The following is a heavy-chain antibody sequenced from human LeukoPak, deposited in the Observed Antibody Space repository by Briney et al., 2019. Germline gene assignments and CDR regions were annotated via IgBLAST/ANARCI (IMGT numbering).Heavy chain of an antibody. CDR3: AKDGDGYDY. Sequence: PGGSLRLSCAASGFTFSSYAMHWVRQAPGKGLEWVAVISYDGSNKYYADSVKGRFTISRDNAKNSLYLQMNSLRAEDTALYYCAKDGDGYDYWGQGTLVTVSS. CDR1: GFTFSSYA. CDR2: ISYDGSNK. V-gene: IGHV3-30-3*01. J-gene: IGHJ4*02. D-gene: IGHD2-21*01.